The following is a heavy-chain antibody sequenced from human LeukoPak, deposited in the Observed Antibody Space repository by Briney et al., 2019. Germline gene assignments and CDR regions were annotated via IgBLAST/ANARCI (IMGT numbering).Heavy chain of an antibody. V-gene: IGHV1-2*02. CDR2: INPNSGGT. J-gene: IGHJ4*02. D-gene: IGHD6-13*01. CDR1: GYTFTGYY. CDR3: ARDGLGIAAAGTGGYFDY. Sequence: ASVKVSCKASGYTFTGYYMHWVRQAPGQGLEWMGWINPNSGGTNYAQKFQGRVTMTRDTSISTAYMELSRLRSDDTAVYYCARDGLGIAAAGTGGYFDYWGQGTLVTVSS.